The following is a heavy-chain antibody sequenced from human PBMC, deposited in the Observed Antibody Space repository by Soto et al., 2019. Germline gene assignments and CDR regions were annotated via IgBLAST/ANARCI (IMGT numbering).Heavy chain of an antibody. CDR2: LYYRGST. J-gene: IGHJ6*02. CDR3: ARDDFLGIAARVGYYYGMEV. V-gene: IGHV4-31*03. CDR1: GGSISSGGYY. D-gene: IGHD6-6*01. Sequence: QVQLQESGPGLVKPSQTLSLTCTVSGGSISSGGYYWSWIRQHPGKGLGWIGYLYYRGSTYYHPSLKSRVTISVNTSKNQFSLKLSSVTAADTAVYYCARDDFLGIAARVGYYYGMEVWGQGTTVTVSS.